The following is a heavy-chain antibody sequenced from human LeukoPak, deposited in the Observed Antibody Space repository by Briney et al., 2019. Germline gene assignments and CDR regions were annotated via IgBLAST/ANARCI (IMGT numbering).Heavy chain of an antibody. CDR2: TSYSGGST. CDR3: AKMYSSTWSDWYFDL. Sequence: GGSLRLSCAASGFIFSNYAMSWVRQAPGKGLEWVSSTSYSGGSTYYTASVEGRFTISRDNSKNTLFLQMNGLRVEDTAIYYCAKMYSSTWSDWYFDLWGRGTLVTVSS. V-gene: IGHV3-23*01. CDR1: GFIFSNYA. J-gene: IGHJ2*01. D-gene: IGHD6-13*01.